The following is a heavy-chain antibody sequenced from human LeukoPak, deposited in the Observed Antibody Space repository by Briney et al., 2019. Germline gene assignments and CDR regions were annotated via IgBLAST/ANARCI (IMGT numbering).Heavy chain of an antibody. V-gene: IGHV4-39*01. CDR1: GASINSRTYY. Sequence: SETLSLTCTVSGASINSRTYYWAWIRQPPGKGLEWIGNIYYTGSTYYNPSLNSRVTISVDTSENRFSLKLTSVTAADTAVFYCARLPQRSDILTSYANSFDFWGHGTLVTVSS. D-gene: IGHD3-9*01. CDR2: IYYTGST. J-gene: IGHJ4*01. CDR3: ARLPQRSDILTSYANSFDF.